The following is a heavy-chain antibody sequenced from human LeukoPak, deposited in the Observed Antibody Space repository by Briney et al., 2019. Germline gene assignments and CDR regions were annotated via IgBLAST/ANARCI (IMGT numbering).Heavy chain of an antibody. D-gene: IGHD3-3*01. CDR3: AKDGAIFGVVINYFDY. CDR1: GFTFSSYA. J-gene: IGHJ4*02. Sequence: GGSLRLSCAASGFTFSSYAMSWVRQAPGKGLEWVSAISGSGGSTYYADSVKGRFTISRDNSKSTLYLQMNSLRAEDTAVYYCAKDGAIFGVVINYFDYWGQGTLVTVSS. V-gene: IGHV3-23*01. CDR2: ISGSGGST.